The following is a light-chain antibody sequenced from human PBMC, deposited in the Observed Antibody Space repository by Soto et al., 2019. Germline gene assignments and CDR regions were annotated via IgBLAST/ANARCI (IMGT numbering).Light chain of an antibody. CDR1: QSVSSN. Sequence: EIVMTQSPATLPVSPGERATLSCRASQSVSSNLAWYQQKPGQAPRLLIYGASTRATGIPARFSGSGSGTEFTLTISSLQSEDFAVYYCQQYNNWPPIFGGGTKVEIK. CDR2: GAS. V-gene: IGKV3-15*01. J-gene: IGKJ4*01. CDR3: QQYNNWPPI.